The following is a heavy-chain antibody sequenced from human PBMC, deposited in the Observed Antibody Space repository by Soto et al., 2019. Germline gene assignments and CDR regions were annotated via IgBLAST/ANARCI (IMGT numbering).Heavy chain of an antibody. V-gene: IGHV3-66*01. CDR3: AARNIVAPY. CDR1: GFTVSSNY. Sequence: EVQLVESGGGLVQPGESLRLSCAASGFTVSSNYMSWVRQAPGKGLEWVSLIYSGGTTDYADSVKGRFTISRDNSKNTLYLQMNSLRAEDTAMYYCAARNIVAPYWGQGTLVTVSS. CDR2: IYSGGTT. J-gene: IGHJ4*02. D-gene: IGHD5-12*01.